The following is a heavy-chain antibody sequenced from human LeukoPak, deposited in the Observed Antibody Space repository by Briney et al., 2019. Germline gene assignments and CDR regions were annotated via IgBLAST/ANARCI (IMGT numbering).Heavy chain of an antibody. J-gene: IGHJ4*02. CDR1: GFTFSSSA. Sequence: SVKVSCKTSGFTFSSSAIQWVRQARGERLEWVGWIGVGNGNTNYAHKLQGRVTITRDMSTSTAYMELSSLRSEDTAVYYCAAELYRGGDCCHFDYWGQGTLVTVSS. D-gene: IGHD2-21*02. V-gene: IGHV1-58*02. CDR2: IGVGNGNT. CDR3: AAELYRGGDCCHFDY.